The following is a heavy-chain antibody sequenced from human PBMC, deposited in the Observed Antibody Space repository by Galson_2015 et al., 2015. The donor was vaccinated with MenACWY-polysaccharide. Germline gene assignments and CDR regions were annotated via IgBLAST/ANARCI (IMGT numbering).Heavy chain of an antibody. CDR1: GFTFSRNA. V-gene: IGHV3-30-3*01. J-gene: IGHJ4*02. CDR3: ASTYGSRTSCSGPDY. Sequence: SLRLSCAASGFTFSRNAMHWVRQAPGKGLEWVTVISYDATNKYYAEFVKGRFTISRDNSKNTLYLQMNNLRLEDTAVYYCASTYGSRTSCSGPDYWGQGTLVTFSS. CDR2: ISYDATNK. D-gene: IGHD2-2*01.